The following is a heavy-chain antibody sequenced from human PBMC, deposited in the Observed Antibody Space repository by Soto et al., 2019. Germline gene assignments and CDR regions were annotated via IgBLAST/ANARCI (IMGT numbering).Heavy chain of an antibody. V-gene: IGHV4-59*01. CDR3: ARAGTNMVQFDY. CDR1: GGSINSYF. D-gene: IGHD3-10*01. CDR2: IYYSGST. Sequence: SETLSLTCTVSGGSINSYFWSWIRQSPGKVLEWIGHIYYSGSTSYSPSLKSRVSISVDTSKNQFSLEVHSVTAADTAVYYCARAGTNMVQFDYWGQGXLVTVHS. J-gene: IGHJ4*02.